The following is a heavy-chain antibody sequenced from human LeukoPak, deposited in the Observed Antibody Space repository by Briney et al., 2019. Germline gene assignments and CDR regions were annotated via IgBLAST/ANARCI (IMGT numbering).Heavy chain of an antibody. CDR2: ITGSGGRT. CDR1: GFTFSSYA. CDR3: ARVSYDNRGYYYYYYYMDV. J-gene: IGHJ6*03. D-gene: IGHD3-22*01. Sequence: GSLRLSCAASGFTFSSYAMNWVRQAPGKGLEWVSAITGSGGRTYYADSVKGRFTISRDNSKNTLYLQMNSLRAEDTAVYYCARVSYDNRGYYYYYYYMDVWGKGTTVTISS. V-gene: IGHV3-23*01.